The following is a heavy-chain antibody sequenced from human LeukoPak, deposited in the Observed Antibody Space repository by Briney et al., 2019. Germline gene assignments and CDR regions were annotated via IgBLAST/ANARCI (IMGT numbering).Heavy chain of an antibody. J-gene: IGHJ4*02. CDR1: GFTFSSYS. V-gene: IGHV3-21*04. CDR2: ISSSSSYI. D-gene: IGHD2-2*01. Sequence: GGSLRLSCAASGFTFSSYSMNWVRQAPGKGLEWVSSISSSSSYIYYADSVKGRFTISRDNSKNTLYLQMNSLRAEDTAVYYCANKRLPAATPFDYWGQGTLVTVSS. CDR3: ANKRLPAATPFDY.